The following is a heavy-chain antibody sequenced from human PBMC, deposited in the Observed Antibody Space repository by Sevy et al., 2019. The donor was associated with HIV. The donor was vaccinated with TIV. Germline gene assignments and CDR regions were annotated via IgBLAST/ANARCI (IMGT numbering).Heavy chain of an antibody. CDR2: IYPDDSDT. Sequence: GESLKISCKGSGYTFTSHWIGWVRHMPGKGLEWMGIIYPDDSDTRYSPSFQGQVTFSADKSISTAYLQWSSLKASDTAMYYCATSRSGYFDSSGYYIYWGQGTLVTVSS. D-gene: IGHD3-22*01. J-gene: IGHJ4*02. V-gene: IGHV5-51*01. CDR1: GYTFTSHW. CDR3: ATSRSGYFDSSGYYIY.